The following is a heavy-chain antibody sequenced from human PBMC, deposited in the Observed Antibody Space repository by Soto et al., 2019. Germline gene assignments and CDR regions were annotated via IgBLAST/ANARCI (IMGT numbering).Heavy chain of an antibody. CDR3: AKENGCSSTWFEFDY. V-gene: IGHV3-23*01. CDR1: GFTFSSYA. CDR2: ISGSGGST. D-gene: IGHD6-13*01. Sequence: EVQLLESGGGLVQPGGSLRLSCAASGFTFSSYAMSWVRQAPGKGLEWVSAISGSGGSTYYADSVKGRFTISRDNSKNTLYLRMNRLRAEDTAVYYCAKENGCSSTWFEFDYWGQGTLVTVSS. J-gene: IGHJ4*02.